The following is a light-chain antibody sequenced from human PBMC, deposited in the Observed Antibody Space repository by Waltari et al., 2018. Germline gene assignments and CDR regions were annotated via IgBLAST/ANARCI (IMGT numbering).Light chain of an antibody. V-gene: IGKV1-33*01. J-gene: IGKJ2*01. CDR3: QQYDTRLAFT. CDR2: DAS. CDR1: QDISIF. Sequence: QMTQSPSSLSASVGDRVTITCQASQDISIFLHWYQQKPGKAPNLLIYDASILGAGVPSRFSGGGSGTHFTLTISSLQPEDFATYYCQQYDTRLAFTFGQGTKVEI.